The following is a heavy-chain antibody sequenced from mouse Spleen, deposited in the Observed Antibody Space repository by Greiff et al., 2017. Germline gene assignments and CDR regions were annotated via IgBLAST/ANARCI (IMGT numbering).Heavy chain of an antibody. J-gene: IGHJ2*01. CDR2: INPSSGYT. Sequence: VMLVESGAELARPGASVKMSCKASGYTFTSYTMHWVKQRPGQGLEWIGYINPSSGYTKYNQKFKDKATLTADKSSSTAYMQLSSLTSEDSAVYYCARKGVLLHDYWGQGTTLTVSS. CDR1: GYTFTSYT. CDR3: ARKGVLLHDY. D-gene: IGHD1-1*01. V-gene: IGHV1-4*01.